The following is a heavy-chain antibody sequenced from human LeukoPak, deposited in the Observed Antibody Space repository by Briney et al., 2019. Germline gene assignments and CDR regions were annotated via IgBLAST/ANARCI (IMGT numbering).Heavy chain of an antibody. CDR2: IYTSGST. J-gene: IGHJ6*03. D-gene: IGHD3-3*01. V-gene: IGHV4-4*07. Sequence: SETLSLTCTVSGGSISSYYWSWIRQPAGKGLEWIGRIYTSGSTNYNPSLKSRVTMSVDTSKNQFSLKLSSVTAADTAVYYCAREITIFGVVYYMDVWGKGTTVTVSS. CDR1: GGSISSYY. CDR3: AREITIFGVVYYMDV.